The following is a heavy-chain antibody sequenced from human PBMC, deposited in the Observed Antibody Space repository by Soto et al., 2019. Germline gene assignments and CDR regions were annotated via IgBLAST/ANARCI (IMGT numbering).Heavy chain of an antibody. CDR2: ISAYNGNT. V-gene: IGHV1-18*04. Sequence: ASVKVSCKASGYTFTSYGISWVRQAPGQGLEWMGWISAYNGNTNYAQKLQGRVTMTTDTSTSTAYMELRSLRSDDTAVYYCARDLRYYGSGSYSRFGPSGGMDVWGQGTTVTVSS. J-gene: IGHJ6*02. CDR3: ARDLRYYGSGSYSRFGPSGGMDV. D-gene: IGHD3-10*01. CDR1: GYTFTSYG.